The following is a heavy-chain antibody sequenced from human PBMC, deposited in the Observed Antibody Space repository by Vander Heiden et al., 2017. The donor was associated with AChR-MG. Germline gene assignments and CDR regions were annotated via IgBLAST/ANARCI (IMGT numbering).Heavy chain of an antibody. V-gene: IGHV3-30*18. CDR2: ISYDGSNK. CDR3: AKAVAGMGFDY. J-gene: IGHJ4*02. Sequence: QVQLVESGGGVVQPGRSLRLSCAAPGFTFSSYGMHWVRQAPGKGLEWVAVISYDGSNKYYADSVKGRFTISRDNSKNTLYLQMNSLRAEDTAVYYCAKAVAGMGFDYWGQGTLVTVSS. CDR1: GFTFSSYG. D-gene: IGHD6-19*01.